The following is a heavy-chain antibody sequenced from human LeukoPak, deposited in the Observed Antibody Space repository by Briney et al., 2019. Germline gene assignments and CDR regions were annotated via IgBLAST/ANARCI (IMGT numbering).Heavy chain of an antibody. CDR1: GGTFSGYY. J-gene: IGHJ5*01. Sequence: SETLSLSCAAYGGTFSGYYRSWIRQPPGKGLEWIGEINPSGSTNYTPSLKSRVTISVDTSKNQFSLKLSSVTAADTAVYYCARAALWFGERYNWFDPWGQGTLVTVSS. V-gene: IGHV4-34*01. D-gene: IGHD3-10*01. CDR3: ARAALWFGERYNWFDP. CDR2: INPSGST.